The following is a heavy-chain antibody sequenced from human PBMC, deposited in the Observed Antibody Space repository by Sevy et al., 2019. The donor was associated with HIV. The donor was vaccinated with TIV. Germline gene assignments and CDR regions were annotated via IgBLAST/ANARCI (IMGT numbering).Heavy chain of an antibody. D-gene: IGHD6-13*01. J-gene: IGHJ6*02. Sequence: SETLSLTCTVSGGSISSYYWSWIRQPAGKGLEWIGRIYTSGSTNYNPSLKSRVTMSVDTSKNQFSLKLSSVTAADTAVYYCARDPAAGRKYYYYYGMDVWGQWTTVTVSS. V-gene: IGHV4-4*07. CDR1: GGSISSYY. CDR2: IYTSGST. CDR3: ARDPAAGRKYYYYYGMDV.